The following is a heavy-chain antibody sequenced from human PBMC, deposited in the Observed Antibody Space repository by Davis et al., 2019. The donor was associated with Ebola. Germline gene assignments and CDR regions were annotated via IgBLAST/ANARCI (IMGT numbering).Heavy chain of an antibody. D-gene: IGHD3-10*01. CDR1: GGTFSSYG. J-gene: IGHJ4*02. V-gene: IGHV1-69*13. CDR3: ARERYRDGSDYFFEQSH. CDR2: IIPVFGIP. Sequence: SVKVSCKASGGTFSSYGISWVRQAPGQGLDWMGGIIPVFGIPKYAQKFQGRVTITADESTSTVYMELSSLRSEDTAVYYCARERYRDGSDYFFEQSHWGQGTLVTVSS.